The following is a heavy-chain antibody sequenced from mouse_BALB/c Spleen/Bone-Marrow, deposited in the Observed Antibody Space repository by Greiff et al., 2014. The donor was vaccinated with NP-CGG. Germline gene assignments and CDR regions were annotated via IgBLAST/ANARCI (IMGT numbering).Heavy chain of an antibody. V-gene: IGHV5-4*02. Sequence: EVQLVESGGGLVKPGGSLKLSCAVSGFTFSDYYMYWVRQTPEKRLEWVATISDGGGYTYYPDSVWGRFTISRDNAKNNLYLQMSSLKSEDTAMYYCARSGERFGAMDYWGQGTSVTVFS. J-gene: IGHJ4*01. D-gene: IGHD3-1*01. CDR2: ISDGGGYT. CDR3: ARSGERFGAMDY. CDR1: GFTFSDYY.